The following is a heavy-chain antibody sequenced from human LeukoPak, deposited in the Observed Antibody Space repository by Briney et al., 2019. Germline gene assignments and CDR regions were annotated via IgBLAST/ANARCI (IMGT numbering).Heavy chain of an antibody. J-gene: IGHJ4*02. Sequence: GGSLRLSCAASGFTISSYAMGWVRQTPGKGLEWVSSISGSGGSTYYADSVKGRFTISRDNSKNTLYLQMNSLRADDTAVYYCAKENGSYYGGADYWGQGTLVTVSS. V-gene: IGHV3-23*01. CDR1: GFTISSYA. D-gene: IGHD1-26*01. CDR2: ISGSGGST. CDR3: AKENGSYYGGADY.